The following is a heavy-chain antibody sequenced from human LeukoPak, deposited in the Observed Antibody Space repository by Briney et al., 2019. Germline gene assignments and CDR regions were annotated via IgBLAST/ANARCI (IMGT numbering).Heavy chain of an antibody. J-gene: IGHJ5*02. CDR3: CKGGRYDFGVGLSCFDP. D-gene: IGHD3-3*01. Sequence: GGSLRLYCAASGFTFSTSWMSWVRQAPGKGLEWVANIKHDGSEKNFVDSVKGRFTISRDNANNSLFLQINNVRDEDTATYYWCKGGRYDFGVGLSCFDPWAREPWSLSPQ. CDR1: GFTFSTSW. V-gene: IGHV3-7*01. CDR2: IKHDGSEK.